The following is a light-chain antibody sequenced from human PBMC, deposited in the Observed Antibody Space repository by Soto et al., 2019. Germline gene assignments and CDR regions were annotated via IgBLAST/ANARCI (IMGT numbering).Light chain of an antibody. CDR3: QQSYSTPIT. CDR1: QGISSY. V-gene: IGKV1-39*01. Sequence: IQLTHSPSSLSASVGDRVTITFRASQGISSYLAWYQQKPGKAPKLLIYAASTLQSGVPSRFSGSGSGTDFTLTISSLQPEDFATYYCQQSYSTPITFGQGTRLEI. CDR2: AAS. J-gene: IGKJ5*01.